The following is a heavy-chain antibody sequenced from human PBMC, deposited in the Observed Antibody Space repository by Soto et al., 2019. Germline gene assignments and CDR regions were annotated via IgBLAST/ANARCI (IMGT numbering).Heavy chain of an antibody. CDR3: ARRGIAAAGIVYYYYGMDV. V-gene: IGHV3-11*01. CDR2: ISSSGSTI. Sequence: QVQLVESGGGLVKPGGSLKLSCAASGFTFSDYYMSWIRQAPGKGLEWVSYISSSGSTIYYADSVKGRFTISSDNAKNSLYLQMNSLRAEDTALYYCARRGIAAAGIVYYYYGMDVWGQGTTVTVSS. D-gene: IGHD6-13*01. CDR1: GFTFSDYY. J-gene: IGHJ6*02.